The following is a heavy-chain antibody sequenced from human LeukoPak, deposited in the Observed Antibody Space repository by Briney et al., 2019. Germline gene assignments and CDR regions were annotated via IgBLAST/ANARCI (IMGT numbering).Heavy chain of an antibody. J-gene: IGHJ4*02. CDR1: GFTFSSYA. D-gene: IGHD1-1*01. Sequence: GGSLRLSCAASGFTFSSYATSWVRQAPGKGLEWVSAISGSGGSTYYADSVKGRFTISRDNSKTTLYLQMNSLRAEDTAVYYCAKYRYWKALYGQGYYFDYWGQGTLVTVSS. CDR3: AKYRYWKALYGQGYYFDY. CDR2: ISGSGGST. V-gene: IGHV3-23*01.